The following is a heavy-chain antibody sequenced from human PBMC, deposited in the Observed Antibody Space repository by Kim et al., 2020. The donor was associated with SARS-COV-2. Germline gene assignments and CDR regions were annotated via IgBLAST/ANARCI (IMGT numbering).Heavy chain of an antibody. Sequence: DYVKGRFTISRDKAKNSLYLQMNSLGAEDAAVYYCARDSGSYTYYYYGMDVWGQGTTVTVSS. J-gene: IGHJ6*02. D-gene: IGHD1-26*01. V-gene: IGHV3-11*05. CDR3: ARDSGSYTYYYYGMDV.